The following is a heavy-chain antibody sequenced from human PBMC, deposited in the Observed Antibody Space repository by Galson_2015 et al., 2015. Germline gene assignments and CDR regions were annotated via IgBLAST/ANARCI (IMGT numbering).Heavy chain of an antibody. D-gene: IGHD5-12*01. J-gene: IGHJ4*02. V-gene: IGHV1-2*06. CDR3: ARDKGVASSPYAHVLYT. CDR1: GYTFTGSY. CDR2: INPNSGVT. Sequence: SVKVSCKASGYTFTGSYMHWVRQAPGQGLEWMGRINPNSGVTKYAQKFQGRVTLTRDTSISTAYMELSRLRSDDTAVYYCARDKGVASSPYAHVLYTWGQGTMVTVSS.